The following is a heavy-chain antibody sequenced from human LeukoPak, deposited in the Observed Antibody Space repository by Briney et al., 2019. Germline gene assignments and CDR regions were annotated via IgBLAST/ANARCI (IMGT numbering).Heavy chain of an antibody. V-gene: IGHV4-59*12. CDR2: IYYSGST. Sequence: SETLSLTCTVSGGSISSYYWSWIRQPPGKGLEWIGYIYYSGSTNYNPSLESRVTISVDTSKNQFSLKLSSVTAADTAMYYCARPSFYDSSGYYLPYWGQGTLVTVSS. J-gene: IGHJ4*02. CDR1: GGSISSYY. CDR3: ARPSFYDSSGYYLPY. D-gene: IGHD3-22*01.